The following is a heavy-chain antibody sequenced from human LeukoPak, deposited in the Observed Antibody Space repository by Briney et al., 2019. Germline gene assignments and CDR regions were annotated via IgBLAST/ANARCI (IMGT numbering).Heavy chain of an antibody. CDR3: AGALSTISALG. CDR2: INSDGSST. D-gene: IGHD4/OR15-4a*01. Sequence: GGSLRLSCAASGFTFSSYWMYWVRQAPGKGLVWVSRINSDGSSTIYADSVKGRFAISRDNAKNTLYLQMNSLRAEDTAVYYCAGALSTISALGWGQGTLVTVSS. CDR1: GFTFSSYW. V-gene: IGHV3-74*01. J-gene: IGHJ4*02.